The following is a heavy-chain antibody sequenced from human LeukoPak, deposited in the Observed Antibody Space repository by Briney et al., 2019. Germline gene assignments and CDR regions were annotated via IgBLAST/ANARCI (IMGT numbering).Heavy chain of an antibody. J-gene: IGHJ3*02. D-gene: IGHD3-3*01. Sequence: GGSLRLSCAASGFTFSSYAMHWVRQAPGKGLEYVSAISSNGGSTYYANSVKGRFTISRDNSKNTLYLQMGSLRAEDMAVYYCARGPDSWSGYYHAFDIWGQGTMVTVSS. CDR2: ISSNGGST. CDR1: GFTFSSYA. V-gene: IGHV3-64*01. CDR3: ARGPDSWSGYYHAFDI.